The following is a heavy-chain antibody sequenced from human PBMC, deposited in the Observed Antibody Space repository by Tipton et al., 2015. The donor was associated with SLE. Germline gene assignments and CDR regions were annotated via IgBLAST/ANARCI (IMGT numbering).Heavy chain of an antibody. CDR2: ISGSGGST. CDR1: GFTFSSYA. CDR3: AKDRYYYDSSGYLDAFDI. J-gene: IGHJ3*02. Sequence: SLRLSCAASGFTFSSYAMSWVRQAPGKGLEWVSAISGSGGSTYYADSVKGRLTISRDNSKNTLYLQMNSLRAEDTAVYYCAKDRYYYDSSGYLDAFDIWGQGTMVTVSS. D-gene: IGHD3-22*01. V-gene: IGHV3-23*01.